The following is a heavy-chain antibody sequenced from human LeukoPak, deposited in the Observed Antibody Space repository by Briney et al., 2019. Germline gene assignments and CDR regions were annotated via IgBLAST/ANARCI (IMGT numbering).Heavy chain of an antibody. CDR1: GFTFSSYA. D-gene: IGHD6-13*01. J-gene: IGHJ1*01. CDR2: ISGSGGST. CDR3: AKDVPRIAAAGVGYFQH. V-gene: IGHV3-23*01. Sequence: GGSLRLSCAASGFTFSSYAMSWVRQAPWKGLEWVSAISGSGGSTYYADSVKGRFTISRDNSKNTLYLQMNSLRAEDTAVYYCAKDVPRIAAAGVGYFQHWGQGTLVTVSS.